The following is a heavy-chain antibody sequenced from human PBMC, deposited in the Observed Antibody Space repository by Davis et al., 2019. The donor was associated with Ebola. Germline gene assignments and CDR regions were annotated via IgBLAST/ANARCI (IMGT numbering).Heavy chain of an antibody. D-gene: IGHD3-22*01. V-gene: IGHV4-39*01. CDR3: ARRYYYDSSGYYY. J-gene: IGHJ4*02. CDR1: GGSISSSSYY. Sequence: SETLSLTCTVSGGSISSSSYYWGWIRQPPGKGLEWIGSIYYSGSTYYNPSLKSRVTISVDTSKNQFSLKLSSVTAADTAVYYSARRYYYDSSGYYYWGQGTLVTVSS. CDR2: IYYSGST.